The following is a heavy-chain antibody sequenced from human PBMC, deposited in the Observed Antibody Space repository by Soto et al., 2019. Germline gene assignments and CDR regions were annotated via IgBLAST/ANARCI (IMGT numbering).Heavy chain of an antibody. CDR2: ISAYNGNT. Sequence: QIQLVQSGGEVKKPGASVKVSCKSSGYKFISHSITWVRQAPGQGLEWMGRISAYNGNTNYAQKLQGRVTMTTETSTNTAYKELRSLRSDDTAVYYCARGAFCGGAPGCRDMDVWGQGTTVTVSS. J-gene: IGHJ6*02. V-gene: IGHV1-18*01. CDR1: GYKFISHS. D-gene: IGHD2-21*01. CDR3: ARGAFCGGAPGCRDMDV.